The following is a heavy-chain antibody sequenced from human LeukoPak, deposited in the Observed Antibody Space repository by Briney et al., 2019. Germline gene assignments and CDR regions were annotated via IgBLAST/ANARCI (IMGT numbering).Heavy chain of an antibody. V-gene: IGHV3-23*01. CDR2: ISGSGGST. CDR3: AKDSGRFLEWLNYFDY. D-gene: IGHD3-3*01. J-gene: IGHJ4*02. CDR1: GFTFSSYA. Sequence: GGSLRLSCAASGFTFSSYAMSWVRQAPGKGLEWVSAISGSGGSTYYADSVKGRFTISRDNSKNTLYLEMNSLRAEDTAVYYCAKDSGRFLEWLNYFDYWGQGTLVTVSS.